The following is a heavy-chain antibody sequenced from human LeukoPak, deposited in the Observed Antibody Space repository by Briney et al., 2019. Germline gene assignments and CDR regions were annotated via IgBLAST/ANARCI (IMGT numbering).Heavy chain of an antibody. Sequence: GSLRLSCAASGFTFSSYEMNWVRQAPGKGLEWIGYIYYSGSTNYNPSLKSRVTISVDTSKNQFSLKLSSVTAADTAVYYCARGFSAYYYDSSGYYCDYWGQGTLVTVSS. J-gene: IGHJ4*02. CDR1: GFTFSSYE. D-gene: IGHD3-22*01. CDR2: IYYSGST. V-gene: IGHV4-59*01. CDR3: ARGFSAYYYDSSGYYCDY.